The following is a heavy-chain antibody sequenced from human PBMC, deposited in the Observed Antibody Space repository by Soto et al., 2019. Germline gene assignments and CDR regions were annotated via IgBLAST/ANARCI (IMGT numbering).Heavy chain of an antibody. V-gene: IGHV1-69*06. CDR2: IIPIFGAA. Sequence: SVKVSCKASGGTFSSYAISWVRQAPGQGLEWMGGIIPIFGAANYAQKFQGRVTITADKSTSTAYMELSSLRSEDTAVYYCAREMRWFGELLQSNYGMDVWGQGTTVTVSS. J-gene: IGHJ6*02. CDR1: GGTFSSYA. CDR3: AREMRWFGELLQSNYGMDV. D-gene: IGHD3-10*01.